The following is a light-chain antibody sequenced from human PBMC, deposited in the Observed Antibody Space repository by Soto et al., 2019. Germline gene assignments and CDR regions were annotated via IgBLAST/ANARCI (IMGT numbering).Light chain of an antibody. J-gene: IGKJ3*01. Sequence: EIVLTQSPGTLSLSPGERATLSCRASQSVSSSYLAWYQQKPGQAPRLLISGASSRATGIPDRFSGSGSGTDFTLTISRLEPEDFEVYYCQQYGSSLLFTFGPGTKVDIK. V-gene: IGKV3-20*01. CDR3: QQYGSSLLFT. CDR2: GAS. CDR1: QSVSSSY.